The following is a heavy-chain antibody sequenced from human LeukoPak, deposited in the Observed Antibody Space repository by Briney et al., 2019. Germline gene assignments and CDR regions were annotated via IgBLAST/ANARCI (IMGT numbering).Heavy chain of an antibody. D-gene: IGHD1-26*01. CDR1: GGSISSYY. V-gene: IGHV4-59*08. CDR3: ARTSGSYWVYFDY. CDR2: IYYSGST. Sequence: SETLSLTCAVSGGSISSYYWSWIRQPPGKGLEWIGYIYYSGSTNYNPSLKSRVTISVDTSKNQFSLKLSSVTAADTAVYYCARTSGSYWVYFDYWGQGTLVSVSS. J-gene: IGHJ4*02.